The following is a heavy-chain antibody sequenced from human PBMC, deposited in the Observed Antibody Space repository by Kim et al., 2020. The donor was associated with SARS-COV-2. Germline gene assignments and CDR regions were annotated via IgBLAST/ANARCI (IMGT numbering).Heavy chain of an antibody. V-gene: IGHV4-34*01. CDR2: INHSGST. J-gene: IGHJ4*02. Sequence: SETLSLTCAVYGGSFSGYYWSWIRQPPGKGLEWIGEINHSGSTNYNPSLKSRVTISVDTSKNQFSLKLSSVTAADTAVYYCARYSSGWYYYFDYWGQGTL. CDR3: ARYSSGWYYYFDY. CDR1: GGSFSGYY. D-gene: IGHD6-19*01.